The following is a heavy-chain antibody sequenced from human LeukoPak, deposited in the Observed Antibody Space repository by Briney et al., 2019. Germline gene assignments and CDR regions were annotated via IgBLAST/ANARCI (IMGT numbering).Heavy chain of an antibody. J-gene: IGHJ6*03. CDR2: IRYNGNNQ. D-gene: IGHD4-17*01. CDR1: GFTFNNYG. CDR3: AKAASKRTDYGDYAFYYYMDV. Sequence: GGSLRLSCAASGFTFNNYGMHWVRQAPGKGLEWVAFIRYNGNNQYYADSVKGRFTISRDDSKNTLYLQMNSLRAEDTAVYYCAKAASKRTDYGDYAFYYYMDVWGKGTTVTISS. V-gene: IGHV3-30*02.